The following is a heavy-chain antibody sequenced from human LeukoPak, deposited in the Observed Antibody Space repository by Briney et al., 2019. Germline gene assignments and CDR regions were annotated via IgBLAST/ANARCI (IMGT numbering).Heavy chain of an antibody. CDR2: TSGSGDRT. V-gene: IGHV3-23*01. D-gene: IGHD2-15*01. CDR3: AREASHYCSGGSCYSWGNDY. Sequence: PGGSLRLSCAASGFTFSTNAMSWVRQAPGKGLEWVSATSGSGDRTYYADSVKGRFTISRDNSKNTLYLQMNSLRAEDTAVYYCAREASHYCSGGSCYSWGNDYWGQGTLVTVSS. J-gene: IGHJ4*02. CDR1: GFTFSTNA.